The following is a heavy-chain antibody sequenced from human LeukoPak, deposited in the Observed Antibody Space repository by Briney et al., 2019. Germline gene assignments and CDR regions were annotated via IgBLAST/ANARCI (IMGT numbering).Heavy chain of an antibody. Sequence: ASVKVSCKASGGTFSSYAISWVRQAPGQGLEWMGGIIPIFGTAHYAQKFQGRVTITADESTSTAYMELSSLRSEDTAVYYCAREGTSYGSGSYYPPSLTHYFDYWGQGTLVTVSS. V-gene: IGHV1-69*13. CDR1: GGTFSSYA. CDR3: AREGTSYGSGSYYPPSLTHYFDY. CDR2: IIPIFGTA. D-gene: IGHD3-10*01. J-gene: IGHJ4*02.